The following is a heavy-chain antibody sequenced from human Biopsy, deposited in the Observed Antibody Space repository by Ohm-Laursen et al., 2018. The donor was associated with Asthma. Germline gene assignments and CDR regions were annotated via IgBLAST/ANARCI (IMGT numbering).Heavy chain of an antibody. CDR1: GFTFSSSA. V-gene: IGHV3-23*01. D-gene: IGHD6-19*01. Sequence: LSLTCAAPGFTFSSSAMSWVRQAPGKGLERVSAITGSGGTTHYADSVRGRFTISRDNSKSTLFLQMDSLSAEDTAVYYCAKDFRGIAVAGDRGFDYWGQGTLVTVSS. CDR2: ITGSGGTT. CDR3: AKDFRGIAVAGDRGFDY. J-gene: IGHJ4*02.